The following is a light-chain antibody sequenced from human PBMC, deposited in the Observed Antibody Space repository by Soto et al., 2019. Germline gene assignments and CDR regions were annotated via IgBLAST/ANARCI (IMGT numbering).Light chain of an antibody. Sequence: QSALTQPASVSGSPGQSITISFTVTSIDVGGYIYVSWYQQHPGKAPKLMIYDVTSRPSGVSYRFSGSKSGNTASLTISGLQAEDEADYYCSSYTTSSSYVFGTGTKVTVL. CDR1: SIDVGGYIY. CDR2: DVT. J-gene: IGLJ1*01. CDR3: SSYTTSSSYV. V-gene: IGLV2-14*01.